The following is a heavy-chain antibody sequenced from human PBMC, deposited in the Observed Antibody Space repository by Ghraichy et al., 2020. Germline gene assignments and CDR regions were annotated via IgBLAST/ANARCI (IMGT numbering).Heavy chain of an antibody. CDR2: MKQDVGEE. J-gene: IGHJ4*02. CDR3: ARDNDFRIHY. Sequence: LSLTCAASGFTFRPYMMTWVRQAPGKGLEWVASMKQDVGEEYYVDSVKGRFTISRDNAKNSLFLQMNTLRAEDSALYFCARDNDFRIHYWGQGTLVTVSS. CDR1: GFTFRPYM. V-gene: IGHV3-7*01. D-gene: IGHD4-11*01.